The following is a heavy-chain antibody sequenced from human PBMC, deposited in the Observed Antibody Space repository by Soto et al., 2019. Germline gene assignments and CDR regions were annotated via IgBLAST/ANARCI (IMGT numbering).Heavy chain of an antibody. D-gene: IGHD5-18*01. CDR2: IIPIFGTA. J-gene: IGHJ4*02. Sequence: SSVKVSCKASGGTFSSYAISWVRQAPGQGLEWMGGIIPIFGTANYAQKFQGRVTITADESTSTAYMELSSLRSEDTAVYYCARSVQAPGGYSYGSFDCWGQGTLVTVSS. V-gene: IGHV1-69*13. CDR3: ARSVQAPGGYSYGSFDC. CDR1: GGTFSSYA.